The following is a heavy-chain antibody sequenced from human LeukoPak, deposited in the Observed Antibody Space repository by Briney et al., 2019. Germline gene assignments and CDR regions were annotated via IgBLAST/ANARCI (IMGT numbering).Heavy chain of an antibody. Sequence: ASVKVSCKASGYTFTSYDINWVRQATGQGLECMGWMDPNSGNTGYAQKFQGRVTMTRNTSISTAYMELSSLRSEDTAVYYCARGGGRAMVNYYYMDVWGKGTTVTISS. CDR3: ARGGGRAMVNYYYMDV. V-gene: IGHV1-8*01. CDR1: GYTFTSYD. CDR2: MDPNSGNT. D-gene: IGHD5-18*01. J-gene: IGHJ6*03.